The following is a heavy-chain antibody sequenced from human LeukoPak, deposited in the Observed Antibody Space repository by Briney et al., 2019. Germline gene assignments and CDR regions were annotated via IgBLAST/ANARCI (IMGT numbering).Heavy chain of an antibody. J-gene: IGHJ4*02. Sequence: PGGSLRLSCAASGFTFSSSWMHWVRQAPGKGLVWVSRITRDGSSTTYADSVKGRFTISRDNAKNTLFLQMNSLRAEDTAVYYCARGRCSSTSCFPDYWGQGTLVTVSS. CDR1: GFTFSSSW. D-gene: IGHD2-2*01. CDR2: ITRDGSST. V-gene: IGHV3-74*01. CDR3: ARGRCSSTSCFPDY.